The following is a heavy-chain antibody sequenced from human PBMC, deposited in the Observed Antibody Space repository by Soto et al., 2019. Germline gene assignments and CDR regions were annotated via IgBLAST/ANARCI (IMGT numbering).Heavy chain of an antibody. Sequence: EVQLLESGGGLVQPGGSLRLSCAASGFTFSSYAMSWVRQAPGKGLEWVSAISGSGGSTYYADSVKGRFTISRDNSKNTLYLQMNSLRAEDTAVYYCAKFVDTAMVSGFWFDPWGQGTLVTVSS. CDR3: AKFVDTAMVSGFWFDP. CDR1: GFTFSSYA. D-gene: IGHD5-18*01. V-gene: IGHV3-23*01. J-gene: IGHJ5*02. CDR2: ISGSGGST.